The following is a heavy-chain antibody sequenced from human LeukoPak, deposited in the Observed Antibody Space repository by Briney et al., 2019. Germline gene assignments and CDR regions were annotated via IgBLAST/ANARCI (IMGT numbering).Heavy chain of an antibody. D-gene: IGHD2-15*01. CDR2: IWYDGTNK. J-gene: IGHJ1*01. CDR1: GFSFNAYG. CDR3: ARDGSGGGRKFAEF. Sequence: GGSLGLSCEASGFSFNAYGMHWVRQAPGKGLEWLAVIWYDGTNKYYSDSVKGRFTISRDNSKKTLYLQMNSLRVDDTAVYYCARDGSGGGRKFAEFWGQGT. V-gene: IGHV3-33*01.